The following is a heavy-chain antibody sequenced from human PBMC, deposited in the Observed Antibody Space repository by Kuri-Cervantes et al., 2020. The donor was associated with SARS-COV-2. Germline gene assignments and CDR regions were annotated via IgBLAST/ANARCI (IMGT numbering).Heavy chain of an antibody. J-gene: IGHJ4*02. V-gene: IGHV4-30-4*08. Sequence: LRLSCTVSGGSISSGDYYWSWIRQPPGKGLEWIGYIYYSGSTYYNPSLKSRVTISVDTSKNQFSLKLSSVTAADTAVYYCARSHYDFWSGYSPFDYWGQGTLVTVSS. D-gene: IGHD3-3*01. CDR3: ARSHYDFWSGYSPFDY. CDR1: GGSISSGDYY. CDR2: IYYSGST.